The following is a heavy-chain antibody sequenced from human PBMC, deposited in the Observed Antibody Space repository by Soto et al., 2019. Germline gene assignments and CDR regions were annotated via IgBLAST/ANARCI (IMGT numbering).Heavy chain of an antibody. D-gene: IGHD3-16*01. V-gene: IGHV1-3*01. CDR2: INAGNGNT. Sequence: ASVKVSCKASGYTFTSYAMHWVRQAPGQRREWMGWINAGNGNTKYSQKFQGRVTITRDTSASTAYMELSSLRSEDTAVYYCARGEFLSYDDYWGQGTLVTVSS. J-gene: IGHJ4*02. CDR1: GYTFTSYA. CDR3: ARGEFLSYDDY.